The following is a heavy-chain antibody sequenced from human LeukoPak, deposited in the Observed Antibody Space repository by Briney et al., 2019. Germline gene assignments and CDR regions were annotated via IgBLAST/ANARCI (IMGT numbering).Heavy chain of an antibody. CDR1: GGSISSYY. V-gene: IGHV4-4*07. Sequence: PSETLSLTCTVSGGSISSYYWSWIRQPPGKGLEWIGRIYTSGSTNYNPSLKSRVTMSVDTSKNQFSLKLSSVTAADTAVYYCARADTSLQSRYYFDYWGQGTLVTVSS. CDR3: ARADTSLQSRYYFDY. D-gene: IGHD4-11*01. CDR2: IYTSGST. J-gene: IGHJ4*02.